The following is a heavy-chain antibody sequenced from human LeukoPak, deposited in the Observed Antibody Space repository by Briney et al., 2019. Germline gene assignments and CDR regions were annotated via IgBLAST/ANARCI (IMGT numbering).Heavy chain of an antibody. J-gene: IGHJ5*02. CDR1: GFTFSSYA. Sequence: GGSLRLSCAASGFTFSSYAMSWVRQAPGKGLEWVGLIKSKTDGGTTDYAAPVKGRFTISRDDSKNTLYLQMNSLKTEDTAVYYCTTFPHLWLRSTHLPTIRFDPWGQGTLVTVSS. V-gene: IGHV3-15*01. CDR2: IKSKTDGGTT. CDR3: TTFPHLWLRSTHLPTIRFDP. D-gene: IGHD5-12*01.